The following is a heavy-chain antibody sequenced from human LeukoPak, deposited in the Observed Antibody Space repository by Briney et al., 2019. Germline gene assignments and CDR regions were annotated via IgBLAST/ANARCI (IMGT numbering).Heavy chain of an antibody. D-gene: IGHD2-15*01. CDR2: ISNNGGYT. CDR3: AKQLGYCSDGSCYFPY. V-gene: IGHV3-23*01. CDR1: GFTFSSSA. Sequence: GGSLRLSCAASGFTFSSSAMSWVRQAPGKGLEWVSAISNNGGYTYYADSVQGRFTISRDNSKSTLCLQMNSLGAEDTAVYYCAKQLGYCSDGSCYFPYWGQGTLVTVSS. J-gene: IGHJ4*02.